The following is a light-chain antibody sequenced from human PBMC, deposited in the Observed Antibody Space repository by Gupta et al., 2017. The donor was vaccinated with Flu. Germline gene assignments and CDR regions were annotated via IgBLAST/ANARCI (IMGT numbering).Light chain of an antibody. V-gene: IGLV1-44*01. Sequence: PPSASGTPGQRVTISCSGSSSNIGTNTVNWFQQLPGTAPKLLIYSNYQRPSGVPDRFSGSKSGTSASLAISGLQSEDEADYYCAAWDDNLNGPVFGGGTKLTVL. CDR2: SNY. CDR1: SSNIGTNT. CDR3: AAWDDNLNGPV. J-gene: IGLJ3*02.